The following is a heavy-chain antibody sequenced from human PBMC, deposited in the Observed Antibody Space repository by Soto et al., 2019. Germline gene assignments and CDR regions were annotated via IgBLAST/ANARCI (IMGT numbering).Heavy chain of an antibody. CDR1: GGTFSNYA. J-gene: IGHJ1*01. Sequence: SVKVSCKASGGTFSNYAFGWARQAPGQGLEWMGNIIPFFGRTYYARKFQGRVTITADESTSTAYMELSSLKSEDTAVYYCASGGPSILETSFERWGQGTLVTVST. CDR2: IIPFFGRT. V-gene: IGHV1-69*13. D-gene: IGHD1-1*01. CDR3: ASGGPSILETSFER.